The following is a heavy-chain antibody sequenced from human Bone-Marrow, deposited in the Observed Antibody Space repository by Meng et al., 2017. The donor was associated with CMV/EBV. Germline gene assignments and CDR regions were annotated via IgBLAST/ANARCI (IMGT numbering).Heavy chain of an antibody. V-gene: IGHV1-46*01. J-gene: IGHJ3*02. CDR3: AREETYYDFWSGYYIRKRGRDGNAFDI. CDR2: INPSGGST. D-gene: IGHD3-3*01. Sequence: ASVKVSCKASGYTFTSYYMHWVRQAPGQGLEWMGIINPSGGSTSYAQKFQGRVTMTRDTSTSTVYMELSSLRSEDTAVYYCAREETYYDFWSGYYIRKRGRDGNAFDIWGQGTMVTVSS. CDR1: GYTFTSYY.